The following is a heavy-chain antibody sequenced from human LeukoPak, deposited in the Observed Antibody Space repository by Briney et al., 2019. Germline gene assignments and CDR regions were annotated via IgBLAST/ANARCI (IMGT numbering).Heavy chain of an antibody. CDR1: GFTFSSYA. CDR3: ANEPLP. V-gene: IGHV3-23*01. Sequence: GGSLTLSCSASGFTFSSYAMSWVRQAPGKGLEWVSTVSTSGGSTYYADHVTRRFTISRDNSKHTPHLQMHSLRAQDTAVYSCANEPLPWGQGTLVTVSS. J-gene: IGHJ5*02. CDR2: VSTSGGST.